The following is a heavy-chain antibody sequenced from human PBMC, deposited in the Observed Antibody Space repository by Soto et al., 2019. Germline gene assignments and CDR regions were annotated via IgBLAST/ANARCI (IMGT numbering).Heavy chain of an antibody. CDR1: GGSISSGGYY. V-gene: IGHV4-31*03. Sequence: PSETLSLTRTVSGGSISSGGYYWSWIRQHPGKGLEWIGYIYYSGSTYYNPSLKSRVTISVDTSKNQFSLKLSSVTAADTAVYYCARGWAIWFGESVSSWFDPWGQGTLVTVSS. CDR2: IYYSGST. D-gene: IGHD3-10*01. J-gene: IGHJ5*02. CDR3: ARGWAIWFGESVSSWFDP.